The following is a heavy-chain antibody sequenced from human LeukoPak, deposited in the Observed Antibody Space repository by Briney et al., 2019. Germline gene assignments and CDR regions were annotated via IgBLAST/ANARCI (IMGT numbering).Heavy chain of an antibody. V-gene: IGHV3-23*01. J-gene: IGHJ6*03. CDR2: ISGSGGST. Sequence: GGSLRLSCAASGFTFSSYGMSWVRQAPGKGLEWVSAISGSGGSTYYADSVKGRFTISRDNSKNTLYLQMNSLRAEGTAVYYCAREHSGYDFPGRDYYYMDVWGKGTTVTVSS. CDR3: AREHSGYDFPGRDYYYMDV. D-gene: IGHD5-12*01. CDR1: GFTFSSYG.